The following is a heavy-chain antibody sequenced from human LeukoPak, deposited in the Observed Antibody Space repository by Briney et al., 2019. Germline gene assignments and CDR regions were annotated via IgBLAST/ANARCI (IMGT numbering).Heavy chain of an antibody. D-gene: IGHD2-2*01. V-gene: IGHV1-46*01. CDR3: AAYCSSTSCPPGSPVYYYYGMDV. CDR2: INPSGGST. Sequence: ASVKVSCKASGYTFTSYYMHRVRQAPGQGLEWMGIINPSGGSTSYVQKFQGRVTMTRDTSTSTVYMELSSLRSEDTAVYYCAAYCSSTSCPPGSPVYYYYGMDVWGQGTTVTVSS. J-gene: IGHJ6*02. CDR1: GYTFTSYY.